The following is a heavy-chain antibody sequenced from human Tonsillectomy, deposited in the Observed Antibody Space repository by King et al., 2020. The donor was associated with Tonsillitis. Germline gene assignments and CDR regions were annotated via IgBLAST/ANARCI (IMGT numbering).Heavy chain of an antibody. D-gene: IGHD3-10*01. J-gene: IGHJ4*02. V-gene: IGHV1-2*02. CDR2: MNPDRGAT. Sequence: QLVQSGAEVKKPGASVKVSCKASGYTFTGYYLNWVRQAPGQGLEWMGDMNPDRGATNYAQKFQGRVTMTRDTSISTAYLELSGLRSDDTAVYYCAREAFKAYGASFFDYWGQGALVTVSS. CDR1: GYTFTGYY. CDR3: AREAFKAYGASFFDY.